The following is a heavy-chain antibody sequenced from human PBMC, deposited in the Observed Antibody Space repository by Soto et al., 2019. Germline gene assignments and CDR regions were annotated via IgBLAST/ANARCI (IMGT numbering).Heavy chain of an antibody. Sequence: GGSLRLSCAASGFTFSSYGMHWVRQAPGKGLEWVAVISYDGSNKYYADSVKGRFTISRDNSKNTLYLQMNSLRAEDTAVYYCATKPGSYYDYWGQGTLVTVSS. CDR2: ISYDGSNK. D-gene: IGHD1-26*01. V-gene: IGHV3-30*03. J-gene: IGHJ4*02. CDR1: GFTFSSYG. CDR3: ATKPGSYYDY.